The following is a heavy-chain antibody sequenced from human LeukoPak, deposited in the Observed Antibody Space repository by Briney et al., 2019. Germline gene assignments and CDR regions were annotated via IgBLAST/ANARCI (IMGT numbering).Heavy chain of an antibody. CDR1: GGSISSSSYY. Sequence: PSETLSLTCTVSGGSISSSSYYWTWIRQPPGKGLEWIGYIHYSGSTNYNPSLKSRVTISVDTSKNQFSLKLSSVTAADTAVYYCARASVTYYYYYYMDVWGKGTRVTVSS. D-gene: IGHD4-11*01. CDR2: IHYSGST. CDR3: ARASVTYYYYYYMDV. J-gene: IGHJ6*03. V-gene: IGHV4-61*01.